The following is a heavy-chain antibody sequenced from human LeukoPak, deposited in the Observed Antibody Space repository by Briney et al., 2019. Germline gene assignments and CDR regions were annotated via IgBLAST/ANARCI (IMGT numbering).Heavy chain of an antibody. J-gene: IGHJ4*02. CDR3: ARVVLTGYYNLFFDY. CDR2: ISYDGSNK. V-gene: IGHV3-30-3*01. Sequence: PGGSLRLSCAASGFTFSSYAMHWVRQAPGKGLEWVAVISYDGSNKYYADSVKGRFTISRDNSKNTLYLQMNSLRAEDTAVYYCARVVLTGYYNLFFDYWGQGTLVTVSS. D-gene: IGHD3-9*01. CDR1: GFTFSSYA.